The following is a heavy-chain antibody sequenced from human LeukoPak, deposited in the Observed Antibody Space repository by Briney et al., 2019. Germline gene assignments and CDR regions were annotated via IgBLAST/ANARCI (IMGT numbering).Heavy chain of an antibody. J-gene: IGHJ4*02. V-gene: IGHV3-11*04. CDR3: ARDYNYAFDN. D-gene: IGHD1-1*01. CDR2: ISSSGSTI. CDR1: GFTFSDYY. Sequence: GGSLRLSCAASGFTFSDYYMSWIRQAPGKGLEWVSYISSSGSTIYYADSVKGRFTISGDSAKNSLYLQMNSLRVEDTAVYYCARDYNYAFDNWGQGTLVTVSS.